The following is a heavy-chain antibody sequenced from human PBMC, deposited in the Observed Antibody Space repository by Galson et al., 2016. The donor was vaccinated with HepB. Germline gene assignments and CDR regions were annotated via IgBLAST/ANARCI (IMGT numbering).Heavy chain of an antibody. Sequence: SLRLSCAASGFTFSAYAMAWARQAPGKGLEWVSGISDSGANTYYADSVRGRFSISRDDSMSTLYLQMTNLRVEDTALYYCVADHGGLDCFDFWGRGTMVTVSS. V-gene: IGHV3-23*01. J-gene: IGHJ3*01. D-gene: IGHD4-23*01. CDR2: ISDSGANT. CDR1: GFTFSAYA. CDR3: VADHGGLDCFDF.